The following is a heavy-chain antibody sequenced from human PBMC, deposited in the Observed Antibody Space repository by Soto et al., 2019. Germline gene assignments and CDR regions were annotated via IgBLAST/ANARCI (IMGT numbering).Heavy chain of an antibody. V-gene: IGHV3-33*01. CDR2: IWYDGSNK. Sequence: QVQLVESGGGVVQPGRSLRLSCAASGFTFSSYGMHWVRQAPGKGLEWVAVIWYDGSNKYYADSVKGRFTSSRYNSKNTLSLQTNSLRAEDTALYYCSRVTVHFDYLGPGTLVTVSS. CDR1: GFTFSSYG. J-gene: IGHJ4*02. CDR3: SRVTVHFDY. D-gene: IGHD4-17*01.